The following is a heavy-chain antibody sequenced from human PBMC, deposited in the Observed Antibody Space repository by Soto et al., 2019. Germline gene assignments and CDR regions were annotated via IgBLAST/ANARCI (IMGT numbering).Heavy chain of an antibody. V-gene: IGHV1-69*13. Sequence: SVKVSCKASGGTFSSYAISWVRQAPGQGLEWMGGIIPIFGTANYAQKFQGRVTITADESTSTAYMELSSLRSEDTAVYYCARDGGIAAAGTAGSNWFDPWGQGTLVTV. CDR1: GGTFSSYA. D-gene: IGHD6-13*01. J-gene: IGHJ5*02. CDR3: ARDGGIAAAGTAGSNWFDP. CDR2: IIPIFGTA.